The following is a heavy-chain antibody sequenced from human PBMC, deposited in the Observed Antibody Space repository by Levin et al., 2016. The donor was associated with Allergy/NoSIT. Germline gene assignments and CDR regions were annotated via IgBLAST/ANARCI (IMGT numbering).Heavy chain of an antibody. CDR1: GFTFTSYY. D-gene: IGHD3-3*01. V-gene: IGHV1-46*03. J-gene: IGHJ4*02. CDR3: ARIGRFLEWLGFDY. CDR2: INPSNGST. Sequence: ASVKVSCKASGFTFTSYYMHWVRQAPGQGLEWMGIINPSNGSTTYAQKFQGRVTMTRDTSTSTVYMELSSLRSEDTAVYYCARIGRFLEWLGFDYWGQGTLVTVSS.